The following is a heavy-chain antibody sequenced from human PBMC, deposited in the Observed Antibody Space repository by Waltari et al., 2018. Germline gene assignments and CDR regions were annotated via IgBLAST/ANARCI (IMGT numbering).Heavy chain of an antibody. D-gene: IGHD4-4*01. J-gene: IGHJ6*02. Sequence: QVQLQESGPGLVKPSETLSLTCTVSGGSISSYYWSWIRQPAGKGLEWLGRIYTSGSTHYNPSLKSRVTMSVDTSKNQFSLKLSSVTAADTAVYYCARDRTATVLSYYYGMDVWGQGTTVTVSS. CDR1: GGSISSYY. V-gene: IGHV4-4*07. CDR2: IYTSGST. CDR3: ARDRTATVLSYYYGMDV.